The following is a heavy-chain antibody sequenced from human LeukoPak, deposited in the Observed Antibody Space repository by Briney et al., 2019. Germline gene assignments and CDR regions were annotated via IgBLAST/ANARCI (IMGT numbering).Heavy chain of an antibody. V-gene: IGHV1-18*01. CDR2: ISAYNGNT. CDR1: VYTFTSYG. J-gene: IGHJ1*01. CDR3: ARSGVTVAATRYFQH. D-gene: IGHD6-19*01. Sequence: ASVKVSCKASVYTFTSYGISWVRQAPGQGLEWMGWISAYNGNTNYAQKLQGRVTMTTDTSTSTAYMELRSLRSDDTAVYYCARSGVTVAATRYFQHWGQGTLVTVSS.